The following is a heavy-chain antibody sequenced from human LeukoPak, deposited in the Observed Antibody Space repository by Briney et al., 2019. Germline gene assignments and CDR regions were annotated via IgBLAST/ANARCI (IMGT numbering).Heavy chain of an antibody. CDR2: IYSGGST. J-gene: IGHJ3*02. D-gene: IGHD3/OR15-3a*01. V-gene: IGHV3-66*01. CDR1: GFTVSINY. CDR3: AREWTLSHVAFDI. Sequence: GGSLRLSCAASGFTVSINYMTWVRQAPGKGLEWVSVIYSGGSTYYADSVKGRFTISRDNSKNTLYLQMNSLRAEDTAVYYCAREWTLSHVAFDIWGQGTMVTVSS.